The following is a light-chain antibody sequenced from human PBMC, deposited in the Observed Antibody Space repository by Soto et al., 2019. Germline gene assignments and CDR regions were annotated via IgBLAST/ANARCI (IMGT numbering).Light chain of an antibody. CDR1: QSVTSSY. CDR3: QQYGNSPWT. V-gene: IGKV3-20*01. CDR2: GAS. J-gene: IGKJ1*01. Sequence: EIVLTQSPGTLSLSPGERATLSCRASQSVTSSYLAWYQQKPGQAPRLFIYGASSRATGIPDRFSGSGSGTDFTLTISRLEREDFAVYHCQQYGNSPWTFGQGTKVEIK.